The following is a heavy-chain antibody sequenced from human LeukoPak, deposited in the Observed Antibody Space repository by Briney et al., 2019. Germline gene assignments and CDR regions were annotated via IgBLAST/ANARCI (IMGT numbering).Heavy chain of an antibody. V-gene: IGHV3-48*01. J-gene: IGHJ4*02. CDR1: GFTFSAYN. Sequence: PGGSLRLSCAASGFTFSAYNLNWVRQAPGKGLEWVSNISRGSRTIYYSDSVKGRFTISRDNAKNSLYLQMNSLRTEDTAVYFCARDSYSSSRNDYWGQGTLVTVSS. CDR3: ARDSYSSSRNDY. CDR2: ISRGSRTI. D-gene: IGHD6-13*01.